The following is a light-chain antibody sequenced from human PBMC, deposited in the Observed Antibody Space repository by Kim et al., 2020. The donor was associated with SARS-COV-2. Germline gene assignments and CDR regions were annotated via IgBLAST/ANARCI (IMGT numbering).Light chain of an antibody. J-gene: IGKJ2*01. CDR3: HQYGRSPYT. CDR2: GTS. Sequence: LSPGERATLSCRASQSVSSSYLVWYQQKPGQAPRLLIYGTSSRATGIPDRFSGSGSGTDFTLTISRLEPEDFAVYFCHQYGRSPYTFGQGTNLEI. CDR1: QSVSSSY. V-gene: IGKV3-20*01.